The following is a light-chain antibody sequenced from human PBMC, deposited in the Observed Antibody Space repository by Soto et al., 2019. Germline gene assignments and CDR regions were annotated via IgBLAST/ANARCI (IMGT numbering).Light chain of an antibody. CDR3: QKYNSAPKT. CDR2: AAS. CDR1: QGIRNY. V-gene: IGKV1-27*01. J-gene: IGKJ1*01. Sequence: DIQMTQSPSSLSASVGDRLTITCRASQGIRNYLAWYQQKPGKVPKLLIYAASTLHSGVPSRFSGSGSWTDFTLAISSLQPEDVATYYCQKYNSAPKTFGQGTKVEIK.